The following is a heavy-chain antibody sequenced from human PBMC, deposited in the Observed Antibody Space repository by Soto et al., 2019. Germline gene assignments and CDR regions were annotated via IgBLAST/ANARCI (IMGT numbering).Heavy chain of an antibody. V-gene: IGHV4-4*07. CDR1: GGSMCSFY. D-gene: IGHD3-3*01. J-gene: IGHJ5*02. CDR3: ARGQRFSDWFGP. Sequence: PSETLSLTGTVSGGSMCSFYWTWIRQPAGKGLESIGRGYSSEGTHYNPSLKSRVTISLDTSKTQFYLRLLSVTDAATAVYYCARGQRFSDWFGPWGQGTLVTASS. CDR2: GYSSEGT.